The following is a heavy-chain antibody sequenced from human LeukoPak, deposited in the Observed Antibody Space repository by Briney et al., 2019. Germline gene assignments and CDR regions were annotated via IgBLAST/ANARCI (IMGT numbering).Heavy chain of an antibody. J-gene: IGHJ6*02. CDR3: ARDRVDSSGYYYYYGIDV. Sequence: PSETLSLTCTVSGGSISTYFWSWIRQTAGKGLEWIRRLYTSGSTNYNPSLKSRLTMSADTSKNQFSLNLRSVTAADTAIYYCARDRVDSSGYYYYYGIDVWGQGTAVTVSS. V-gene: IGHV4-4*07. D-gene: IGHD3-22*01. CDR2: LYTSGST. CDR1: GGSISTYF.